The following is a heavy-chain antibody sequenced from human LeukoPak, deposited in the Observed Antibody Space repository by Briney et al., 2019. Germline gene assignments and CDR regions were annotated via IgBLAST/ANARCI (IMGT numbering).Heavy chain of an antibody. D-gene: IGHD2-2*01. CDR1: GGSISSSSYY. CDR2: IYYSGST. Sequence: SETLSLTCTVSGGSISSSSYYWGWIRQPPGKGLEWIGSIYYSGSTYYNPSLKSRVTISVDTSKNQFSLTLSSVTAADTAVYYCAREGGDIVVVPAANWFDPWGQGTLVTVSS. V-gene: IGHV4-39*02. J-gene: IGHJ5*02. CDR3: AREGGDIVVVPAANWFDP.